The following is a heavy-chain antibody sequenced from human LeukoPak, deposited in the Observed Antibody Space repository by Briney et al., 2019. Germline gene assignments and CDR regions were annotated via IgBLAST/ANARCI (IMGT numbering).Heavy chain of an antibody. D-gene: IGHD3-3*01. Sequence: GGSLRLSCAASGFTFSDYYMSWIRQAAARGLEWISYISSSASTIDYPDSVKGRFTISRDNAKNSLYLQMNSLRAEDTAVYYGERVRRWFWSGDRGGDDAFDIWGQGTMVTVSS. J-gene: IGHJ3*02. CDR1: GFTFSDYY. CDR3: ERVRRWFWSGDRGGDDAFDI. V-gene: IGHV3-11*01. CDR2: ISSSASTI.